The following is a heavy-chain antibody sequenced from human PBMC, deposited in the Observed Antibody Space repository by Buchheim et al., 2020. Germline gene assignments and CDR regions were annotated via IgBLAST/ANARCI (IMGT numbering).Heavy chain of an antibody. J-gene: IGHJ6*02. CDR3: ARDHQYGSNWYLHDGMDV. Sequence: QVQLVESGGGVVQPGRSLRLSCAASGFTFSSYAIHWVRQAPGKGLEWVALMSHEGDHKYYADYVKGRFTISRDSSQKTVYLQMNSLRAEDTAVYYCARDHQYGSNWYLHDGMDVWGQGT. CDR2: MSHEGDHK. V-gene: IGHV3-30*04. CDR1: GFTFSSYA. D-gene: IGHD6-13*01.